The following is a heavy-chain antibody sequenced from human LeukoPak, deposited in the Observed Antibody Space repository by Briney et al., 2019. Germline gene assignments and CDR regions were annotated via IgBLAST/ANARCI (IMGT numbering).Heavy chain of an antibody. CDR3: VPYCSSTSCYTGP. D-gene: IGHD2-2*02. CDR1: GFTFSSYG. J-gene: IGHJ5*02. Sequence: GRSLRLSCAASGFTFSSYGMHWVRQAPGKGLEWVAFIRYDGGNKYYADSVKGRFTISRDNSKNTLYLQMNSLRAEDTAVYYCVPYCSSTSCYTGPWGQGTLVTVSS. CDR2: IRYDGGNK. V-gene: IGHV3-30*02.